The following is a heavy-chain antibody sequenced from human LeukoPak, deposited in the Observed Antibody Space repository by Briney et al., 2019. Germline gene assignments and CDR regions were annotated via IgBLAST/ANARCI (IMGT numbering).Heavy chain of an antibody. Sequence: SETLSLTCTVSGGSISSYYWSWIRQPPGKGLEWIGYIYCSGSTNYNPSLKSRVTISVDTSNNQFSLKLSSVTAADTAVYYCARSRGVPGVDAFDIWGQGTMVTVSS. J-gene: IGHJ3*02. D-gene: IGHD6-13*01. CDR3: ARSRGVPGVDAFDI. V-gene: IGHV4-59*08. CDR1: GGSISSYY. CDR2: IYCSGST.